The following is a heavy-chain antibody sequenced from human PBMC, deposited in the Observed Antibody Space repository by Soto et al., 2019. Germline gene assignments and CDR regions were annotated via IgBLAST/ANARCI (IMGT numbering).Heavy chain of an antibody. CDR1: GYTFTGYG. Sequence: QVQLVQSGGEVKKPGASVKVSCKASGYTFTGYGVSWVRQAPGQGLEWMGWISAYNGNTDYAQKLQGRVTMTTDTSTSTAYMELTSLRSDDTAVYYCARDKSGAVTSPGDYWGQGTLVTVFS. CDR3: ARDKSGAVTSPGDY. D-gene: IGHD2-8*02. CDR2: ISAYNGNT. J-gene: IGHJ4*02. V-gene: IGHV1-18*01.